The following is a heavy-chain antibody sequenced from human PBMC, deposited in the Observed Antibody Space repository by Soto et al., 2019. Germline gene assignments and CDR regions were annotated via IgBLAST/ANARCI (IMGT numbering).Heavy chain of an antibody. J-gene: IGHJ6*02. Sequence: QVQLVQSGAEVKKPGASVKVSCKASGYTFTSYGISWVRQAPGQGLEWMGWISAYNGNTNYAQKLQGRVTMTTDTSTSTAYMELRRLRSDDTAVYYCARDRVFGVVLPYYYGMDVWGQGTTVTVSS. D-gene: IGHD3-3*01. CDR3: ARDRVFGVVLPYYYGMDV. CDR1: GYTFTSYG. V-gene: IGHV1-18*01. CDR2: ISAYNGNT.